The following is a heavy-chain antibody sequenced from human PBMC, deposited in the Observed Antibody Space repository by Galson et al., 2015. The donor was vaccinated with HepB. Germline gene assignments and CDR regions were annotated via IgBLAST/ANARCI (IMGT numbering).Heavy chain of an antibody. J-gene: IGHJ4*02. V-gene: IGHV1-8*01. CDR3: TRGPRNYGFDY. CDR2: MNPISGNT. CDR1: GYTFTTYD. Sequence: SVKVSCKASGYTFTTYDFNWVRQATGQGPEWMGWMNPISGNTGYAHKFQGRVTMTRATAISTIYMEQSSLRSEDTAVYYCTRGPRNYGFDYWGQGTLVTVSS. D-gene: IGHD1-7*01.